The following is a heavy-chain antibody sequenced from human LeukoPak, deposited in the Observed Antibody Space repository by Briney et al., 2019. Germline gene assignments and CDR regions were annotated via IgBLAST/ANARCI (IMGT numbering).Heavy chain of an antibody. CDR2: INPNSGGT. J-gene: IGHJ6*02. V-gene: IGHV1-2*04. Sequence: ASVKVSCKASGYTFTGYYMHWVRQAPGQGLEWMGWINPNSGGTNYAQKFQGWVTMTRDTSISTAYMELSRLRSDDTAVYYCARELGYCSSTSCYDYYYGMDVRGQGTTVTVSS. CDR3: ARELGYCSSTSCYDYYYGMDV. D-gene: IGHD2-2*01. CDR1: GYTFTGYY.